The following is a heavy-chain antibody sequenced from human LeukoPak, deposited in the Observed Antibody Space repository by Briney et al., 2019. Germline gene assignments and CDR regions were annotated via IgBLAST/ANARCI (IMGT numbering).Heavy chain of an antibody. Sequence: SETLSLTCTVSGGSISSGGYYWSWIRQHPGKGLEWIGYIYYSGSTYYNPSLKSRVTISVDTSKNQFSLKLSSVTAADTAVYYCARVSLVRGAPDYYFDYWGQGTLVTVSS. CDR3: ARVSLVRGAPDYYFDY. CDR2: IYYSGST. J-gene: IGHJ4*02. V-gene: IGHV4-31*03. CDR1: GGSISSGGYY. D-gene: IGHD3-10*01.